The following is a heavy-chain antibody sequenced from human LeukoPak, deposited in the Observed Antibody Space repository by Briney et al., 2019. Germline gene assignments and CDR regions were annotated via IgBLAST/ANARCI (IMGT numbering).Heavy chain of an antibody. Sequence: SETLSLTCTVSGGSISSGGYYWSWIRQHPGKGLEWIGYIYYSGSTYYNPSLKSRVTISVDTSKNQFSLKLSSVTAADTAVYYCARVSLVRGAPDYYFDYWGQGTLVTVSS. CDR3: ARVSLVRGAPDYYFDY. CDR2: IYYSGST. J-gene: IGHJ4*02. V-gene: IGHV4-31*03. CDR1: GGSISSGGYY. D-gene: IGHD3-10*01.